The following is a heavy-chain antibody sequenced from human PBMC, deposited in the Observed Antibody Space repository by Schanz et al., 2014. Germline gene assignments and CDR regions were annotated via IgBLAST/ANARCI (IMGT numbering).Heavy chain of an antibody. CDR2: INNSGST. Sequence: QVQLQESGPGLVKPSGTFSLTCAVSGGFISSINWWSWVRQSPGTGLEWIGEINNSGSTNYNPSLKSRVPIPLDKSKSQSSLTLNAVPAADTAVYYCARDERDLPRSLFVFWGQGTLVTVSS. CDR1: GGFISSINW. V-gene: IGHV4-4*02. J-gene: IGHJ4*02. D-gene: IGHD2-2*01. CDR3: ARDERDLPRSLFVF.